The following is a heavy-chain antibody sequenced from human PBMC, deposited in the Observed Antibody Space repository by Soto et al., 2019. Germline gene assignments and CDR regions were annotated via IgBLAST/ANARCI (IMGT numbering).Heavy chain of an antibody. J-gene: IGHJ4*02. Sequence: EVQLVESGGGLVQPGGSLRLSCAASGFTFNSHTMNWVRQAPGKGLEWLSYISDSSASIYYADSVKGRFTVSRDNARNSLYLQMSSLRAEDTAVYYCTRELGASGYWGQETLVTVSS. CDR3: TRELGASGY. D-gene: IGHD1-26*01. CDR1: GFTFNSHT. V-gene: IGHV3-48*04. CDR2: ISDSSASI.